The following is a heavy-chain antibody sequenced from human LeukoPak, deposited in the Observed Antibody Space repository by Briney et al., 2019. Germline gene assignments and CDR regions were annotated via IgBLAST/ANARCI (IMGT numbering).Heavy chain of an antibody. V-gene: IGHV1-46*01. J-gene: IGHJ4*02. Sequence: ASVKVSCKTSGYAITSHFMHWVRQAPGQGLEWVGTIHPDGETTTYGQKFQGRVTMTCDTSTSTVYMDLSSLRSEDTAVYYCAGEAIAAGKNFDYWGQGTQVTVSS. D-gene: IGHD6-25*01. CDR2: IHPDGETT. CDR3: AGEAIAAGKNFDY. CDR1: GYAITSHF.